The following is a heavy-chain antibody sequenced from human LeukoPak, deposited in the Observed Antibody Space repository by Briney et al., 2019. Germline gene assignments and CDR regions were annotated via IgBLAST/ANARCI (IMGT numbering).Heavy chain of an antibody. CDR3: TRGRVTMIRGVIAYFDY. J-gene: IGHJ4*02. CDR2: IRSKAYGGTT. V-gene: IGHV3-49*04. D-gene: IGHD3-10*01. CDR1: GFTVGDYA. Sequence: PGGSLRLSCTASGFTVGDYAMSWVRQAPGKGLEWVGFIRSKAYGGTTEYAASVKGRFTISRDDSKSIAYLQMNSLKTEDTAVYYCTRGRVTMIRGVIAYFDYWGQGTLVTVSS.